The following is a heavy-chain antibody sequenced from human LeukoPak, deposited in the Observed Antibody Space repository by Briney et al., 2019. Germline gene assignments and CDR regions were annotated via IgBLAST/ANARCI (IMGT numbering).Heavy chain of an antibody. V-gene: IGHV4-59*08. J-gene: IGHJ4*02. CDR1: GGSISGYY. D-gene: IGHD6-6*01. CDR2: IHSSGST. CDR3: AKHPRLVRYFDS. Sequence: SETLSLTCTVSGGSISGYYWSWIRQPPGKGLEWIGYIHSSGSTNYNPSLKSRVTISGDTSKNQVSLNLSSVTAADTARYYCAKHPRLVRYFDSWGQGTLVTVSS.